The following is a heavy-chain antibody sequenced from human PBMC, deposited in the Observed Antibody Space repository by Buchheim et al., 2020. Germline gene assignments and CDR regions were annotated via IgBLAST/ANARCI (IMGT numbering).Heavy chain of an antibody. CDR1: GFTFSSYD. Sequence: EVQLVESGGGLVQPGGSLRLSCAASGFTFSSYDMHWVRQATGKGLEWVSAIGPAVDTYYPGSVKGRFTISRENATNSSYLQMNSLRAGDTAVYYCARASITIGGVEPARGMDVWGQGTT. CDR3: ARASITIGGVEPARGMDV. D-gene: IGHD3-3*01. J-gene: IGHJ6*02. V-gene: IGHV3-13*04. CDR2: IGPAVDT.